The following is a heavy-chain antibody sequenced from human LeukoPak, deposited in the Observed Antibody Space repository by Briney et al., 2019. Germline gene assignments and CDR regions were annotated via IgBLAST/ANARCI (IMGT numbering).Heavy chain of an antibody. CDR3: ATDPTTAGTTRFDY. CDR1: GYTFTGLGLY. V-gene: IGHV1-2*02. Sequence: AASVKVSCKTSGYTFTGLGLYIHWVRQAPGQGLEWVGWINPRSGGTNYAQKFQGRVTMTRDTSISTAYMELSRLTSDDTAVYYCATDPTTAGTTRFDYWGQGTLVTVSS. J-gene: IGHJ4*02. D-gene: IGHD1-1*01. CDR2: INPRSGGT.